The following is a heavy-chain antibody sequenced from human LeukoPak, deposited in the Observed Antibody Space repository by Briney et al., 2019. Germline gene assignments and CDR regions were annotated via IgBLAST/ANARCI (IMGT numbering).Heavy chain of an antibody. CDR2: INQHGSET. V-gene: IGHV3-7*03. Sequence: GGSLRLSCIASEFTFTNYLMSWVRQAPGKGLEWVAYINQHGSETFYVDSVKGRFTISRDNSKNTLYLQVNSLRAEDTAVYYCARGIGRHDAFDIWGQGTMVTVSS. CDR3: ARGIGRHDAFDI. CDR1: EFTFTNYL. D-gene: IGHD3-10*01. J-gene: IGHJ3*02.